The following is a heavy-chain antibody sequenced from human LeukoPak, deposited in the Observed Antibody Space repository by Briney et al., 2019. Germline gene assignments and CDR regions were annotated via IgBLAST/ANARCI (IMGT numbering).Heavy chain of an antibody. J-gene: IGHJ4*02. CDR3: ARQNPAASGQGLDY. D-gene: IGHD6-13*01. CDR2: IHHSGIT. V-gene: IGHV4-30-4*01. Sequence: SQTLSLTCTVSGGSIRNDDYYWSWIRQRPGNGLEWIGYIHHSGITHYNPSLKSRVTLSVDTSKNQFSLDLTSVTAADTAVYYCARQNPAASGQGLDYWGQGTLVTVSS. CDR1: GGSIRNDDYY.